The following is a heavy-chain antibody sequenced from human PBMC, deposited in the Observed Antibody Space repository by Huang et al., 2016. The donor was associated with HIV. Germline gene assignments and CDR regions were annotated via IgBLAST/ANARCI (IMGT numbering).Heavy chain of an antibody. CDR2: VYQSGRT. CDR3: ASQHIGAAATWF. Sequence: QLQLQESGPGQVKPSETLSLTCTVSGDFISSTNYYWGWIRQSPGKGLEWVGSVYQSGRTNDNPPLNSRVTLAVDTSRNQFSRRLNSVTAADTAVYYCASQHIGAAATWFWGRGTQVAVSS. CDR1: GDFISSTNYY. D-gene: IGHD6-13*01. J-gene: IGHJ4*02. V-gene: IGHV4-39*01.